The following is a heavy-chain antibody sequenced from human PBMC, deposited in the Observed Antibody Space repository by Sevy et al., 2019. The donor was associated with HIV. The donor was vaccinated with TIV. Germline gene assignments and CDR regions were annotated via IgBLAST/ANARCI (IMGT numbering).Heavy chain of an antibody. J-gene: IGHJ4*02. CDR1: GFTVSSNY. Sequence: GGSLRLSCAASGFTVSSNYMTWVRQAPGKGLEWVSVIYSDGTTYYADSVKGRFTISRDTSKNTLYLQMNSLRADDTAVYYCVREGRNYYDSSAYYPHYAYWGQGILVTVSS. CDR2: IYSDGTT. CDR3: VREGRNYYDSSAYYPHYAY. V-gene: IGHV3-53*01. D-gene: IGHD3-22*01.